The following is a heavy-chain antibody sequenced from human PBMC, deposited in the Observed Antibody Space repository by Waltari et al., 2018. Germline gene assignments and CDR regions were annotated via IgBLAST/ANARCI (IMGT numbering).Heavy chain of an antibody. J-gene: IGHJ6*03. V-gene: IGHV3-33*08. Sequence: QVQLVESGGGVVQPGKSLRLSCAGSGFGFSSLGVHWVRQAPGKGLVWVAIIWFDGSKIYYADSVKGRFTISRDNSRNTVYLQMNSLRPEDSGVYYCARCPDEYNYYYMEVWGRGTTVSVSS. CDR3: ARCPDEYNYYYMEV. CDR1: GFGFSSLG. CDR2: IWFDGSKI.